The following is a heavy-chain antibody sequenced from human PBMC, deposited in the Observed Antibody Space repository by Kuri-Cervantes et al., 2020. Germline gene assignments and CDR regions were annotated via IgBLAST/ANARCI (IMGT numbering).Heavy chain of an antibody. D-gene: IGHD2-15*01. CDR1: GYTFTSYG. CDR3: ARDPPRIVVVVAARLGF. Sequence: ASVKVSCKASGYTFTSYGISWVRQAPGQGLEWMGWISAYNGNTNYAQKLQGRVTMTTDTSTSTAYMELRSLRSDDTAVYYCARDPPRIVVVVAARLGFWGQGTLVTVSS. V-gene: IGHV1-18*01. CDR2: ISAYNGNT. J-gene: IGHJ4*02.